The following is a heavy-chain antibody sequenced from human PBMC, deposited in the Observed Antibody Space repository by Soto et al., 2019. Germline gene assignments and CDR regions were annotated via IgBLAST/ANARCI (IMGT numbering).Heavy chain of an antibody. V-gene: IGHV3-23*01. CDR3: VKEVETLRLAAFAL. J-gene: IGHJ4*02. CDR2: IAFTGSAT. D-gene: IGHD6-13*01. CDR1: GFTFHDYA. Sequence: GGSLRLSCATSGFTFHDYAMSWVRQAPGKGLEWVSAIAFTGSATYYADSVKGRFTISRDNSKNIVYLQMNSLRVDDTALYYCVKEVETLRLAAFALWGQGTQVTVYS.